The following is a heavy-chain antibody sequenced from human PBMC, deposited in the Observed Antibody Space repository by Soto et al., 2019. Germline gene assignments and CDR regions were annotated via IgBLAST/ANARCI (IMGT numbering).Heavy chain of an antibody. CDR1: GESVSSNSAG. CDR3: ARGEQYSGRIFDY. Sequence: PSQTLALTCSITGESVSSNSAGWSWVRQSPSRGLEWLGRTYYRSKWYYEYAVSVRGRITINPDTSKNQFFLQLNSVTPEDKAVYFCARGEQYSGRIFDYWGQGTLVTVSS. J-gene: IGHJ4*01. CDR2: TYYRSKWYY. V-gene: IGHV6-1*01. D-gene: IGHD1-26*01.